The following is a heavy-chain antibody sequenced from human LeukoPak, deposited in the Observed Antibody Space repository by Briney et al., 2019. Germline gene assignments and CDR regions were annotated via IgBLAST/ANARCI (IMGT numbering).Heavy chain of an antibody. CDR2: IYYSGST. CDR1: GGSISSISYY. Sequence: SETLSLSCTVSGGSISSISYYWGWIRQPPGKGLEWIGSIYYSGSTYYNPSLKSRVTISVDTSKNQFSLKLNSVTAADTAVYYCARDFCGKFDYWGQGTLVTVSS. CDR3: ARDFCGKFDY. D-gene: IGHD2-21*01. J-gene: IGHJ4*02. V-gene: IGHV4-39*02.